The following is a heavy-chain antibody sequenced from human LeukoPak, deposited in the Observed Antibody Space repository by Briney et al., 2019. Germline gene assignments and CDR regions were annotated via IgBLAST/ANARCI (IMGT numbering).Heavy chain of an antibody. CDR2: IRYDGSNK. J-gene: IGHJ4*02. D-gene: IGHD4-11*01. CDR3: AKADPIYSSIDY. CDR1: GFSFSSYG. Sequence: GGSLRLSCAASGFSFSSYGMHWVRQAPGKGLEWVAFIRYDGSNKYYAESVKGRLTISRDNSKNTLHLQMNSLRAEDTAVYYCAKADPIYSSIDYWGQGTLVTVSS. V-gene: IGHV3-30*02.